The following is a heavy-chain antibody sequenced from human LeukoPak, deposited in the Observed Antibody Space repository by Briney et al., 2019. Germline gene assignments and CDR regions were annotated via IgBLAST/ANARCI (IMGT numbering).Heavy chain of an antibody. Sequence: SVKVSCKASGGTFSSYAISWVRQAPGQGLEWMGGIILIFGTANYAQEFQGRVTITADESTSTAYMGLSSLRPEDTAVYYCAMRHYYDSSAYYDTLDYWGQGTLVTVSS. CDR3: AMRHYYDSSAYYDTLDY. CDR1: GGTFSSYA. CDR2: IILIFGTA. D-gene: IGHD3-22*01. J-gene: IGHJ4*02. V-gene: IGHV1-69*13.